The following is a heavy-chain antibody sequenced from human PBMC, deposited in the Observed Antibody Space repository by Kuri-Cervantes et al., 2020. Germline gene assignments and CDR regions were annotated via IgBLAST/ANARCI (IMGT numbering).Heavy chain of an antibody. J-gene: IGHJ4*02. V-gene: IGHV3-30-3*01. CDR3: ARGIAARRGGIDY. Sequence: LSLTCAASGFTFSSYAMHWVRQAPGKGLEWVAVISYDGSNKYYADSVKGRFTISRDNSKNTLCLQMNSLRAEDTAVYYCARGIAARRGGIDYWGQGTLVTVSS. D-gene: IGHD6-6*01. CDR1: GFTFSSYA. CDR2: ISYDGSNK.